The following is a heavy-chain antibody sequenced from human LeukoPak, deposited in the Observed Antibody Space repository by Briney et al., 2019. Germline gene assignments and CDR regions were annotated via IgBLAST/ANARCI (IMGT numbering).Heavy chain of an antibody. J-gene: IGHJ6*03. V-gene: IGHV4-59*01. CDR2: IYYSGST. Sequence: SETLSLTCTVSGGSISSYYWSWIRQPPGKGLEWIGYIYYSGSTNYNPSLKSRVTISVDTSKNQFSLKLSSVTAADTAVYYCARSLVCSSTSCYDYYYYYMDVWGKGTTVTVSS. CDR3: ARSLVCSSTSCYDYYYYYMDV. CDR1: GGSISSYY. D-gene: IGHD2-2*01.